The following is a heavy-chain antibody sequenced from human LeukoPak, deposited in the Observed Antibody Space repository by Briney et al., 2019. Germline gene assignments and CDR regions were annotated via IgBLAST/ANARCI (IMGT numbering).Heavy chain of an antibody. V-gene: IGHV3-30*18. J-gene: IGHJ4*02. D-gene: IGHD2-2*01. CDR2: ISYGGRNK. CDR1: GFTFNNYG. Sequence: GGSLRLSCAASGFTFNNYGMHWVRQAPGKGLEWVAVISYGGRNKHYPDSVKGRFTISRDISTDTLWLQMDSLRTEDTAVYYCAKGPLRGTAAAIDYWGQGTLVTVSS. CDR3: AKGPLRGTAAAIDY.